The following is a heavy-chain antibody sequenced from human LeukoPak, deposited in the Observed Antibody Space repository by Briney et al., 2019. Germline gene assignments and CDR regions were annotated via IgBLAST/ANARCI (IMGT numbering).Heavy chain of an antibody. J-gene: IGHJ4*02. V-gene: IGHV3-7*01. Sequence: GGSLRLSCAASGFTFSSYWVTWVRQAPGKGLEWVANIKEDGSEKYYVDSVKGRFTISRDNAKNSLYLQMNSLRVEDTAVYYCAREVRAGDSDYWGQGTLVTVSS. CDR1: GFTFSSYW. CDR2: IKEDGSEK. D-gene: IGHD4/OR15-4a*01. CDR3: AREVRAGDSDY.